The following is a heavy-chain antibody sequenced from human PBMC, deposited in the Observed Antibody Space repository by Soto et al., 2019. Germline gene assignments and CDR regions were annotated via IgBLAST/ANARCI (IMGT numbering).Heavy chain of an antibody. CDR2: IDPSDSYT. CDR1: GYSFTSYW. D-gene: IGHD3-22*01. J-gene: IGHJ4*02. CDR3: ARQDDSSGYYYDYLDY. V-gene: IGHV5-10-1*01. Sequence: GESLKISCKGSGYSFTSYWISWVRQMPGKGLEWMGRIDPSDSYTNYSPSFQGHVTISADKSISTAYLQWSSLKASDTAMYYCARQDDSSGYYYDYLDYWGQGTLVTVSS.